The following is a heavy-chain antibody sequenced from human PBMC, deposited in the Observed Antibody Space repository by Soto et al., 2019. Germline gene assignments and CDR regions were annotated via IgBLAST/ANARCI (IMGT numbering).Heavy chain of an antibody. J-gene: IGHJ4*02. CDR1: GFTFSIYH. CDR3: ATEYYYDNRWDY. V-gene: IGHV3-48*01. D-gene: IGHD3-22*01. CDR2: ISSTGSTI. Sequence: EVQLVESGGGLVQPGGSLRLSCAASGFTFSIYHMNCVRQAPGKGLEWVSYISSTGSTIYYADSVKGRFSISRDNAKNSLYLQMSSLRAEDTAVYYCATEYYYDNRWDYWGQGTLVTVSS.